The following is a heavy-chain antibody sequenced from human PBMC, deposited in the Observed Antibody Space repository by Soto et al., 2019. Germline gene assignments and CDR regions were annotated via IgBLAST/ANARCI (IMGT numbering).Heavy chain of an antibody. Sequence: PSETLSLTCAVYGGSFSGYYWSWIRQPPGKGLEWIGEINHSGSTNYNPSLKSRVTISVDTSKNQFSLKLSSVTAADTAVYYCARDDIVAADALDIWGQGTMVTVSS. CDR2: INHSGST. J-gene: IGHJ3*02. V-gene: IGHV4-34*01. D-gene: IGHD5-12*01. CDR1: GGSFSGYY. CDR3: ARDDIVAADALDI.